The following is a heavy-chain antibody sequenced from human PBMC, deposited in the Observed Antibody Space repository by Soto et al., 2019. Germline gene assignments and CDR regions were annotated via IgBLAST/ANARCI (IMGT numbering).Heavy chain of an antibody. CDR2: LSYFGNDK. Sequence: QQQLLESGGGVVQPGTSLRVSCAASGFRFENSDMVWVRQAPGKGLEWVAALSYFGNDKDYADSVRGRFTVSRDNNNDILCLQMSSLRPEDTAVYSCAKVPSYRDYAWLDRWGQGTLVTVSS. V-gene: IGHV3-30*18. D-gene: IGHD4-17*01. CDR3: AKVPSYRDYAWLDR. J-gene: IGHJ5*02. CDR1: GFRFENSD.